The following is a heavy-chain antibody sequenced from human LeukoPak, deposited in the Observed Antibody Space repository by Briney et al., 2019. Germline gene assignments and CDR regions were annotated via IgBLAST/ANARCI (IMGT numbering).Heavy chain of an antibody. CDR2: INHSGST. V-gene: IGHV4-34*01. CDR3: ATTTIRLGY. D-gene: IGHD1-26*01. Sequence: SETLSLTCAVYGGSFSGYYWSWIRQPPGKGLEWIGEINHSGSTNYNPSLKSRVTISVDTSNNQFSLKLSSVTAADTAVYCCATTTIRLGYWGQGTLVTVSS. J-gene: IGHJ4*02. CDR1: GGSFSGYY.